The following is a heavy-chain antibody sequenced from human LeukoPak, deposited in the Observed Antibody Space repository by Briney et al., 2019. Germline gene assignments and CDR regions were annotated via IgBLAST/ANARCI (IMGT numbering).Heavy chain of an antibody. CDR3: ARMRTAYPDY. D-gene: IGHD3/OR15-3a*01. V-gene: IGHV4-59*12. Sequence: PSETLSLTCTVSDDSITMYYWTWIRQPPGKGLECIGTIFYSGSTYYNPSLKSRVTISVDTSKNQFSLRLSSVPAADTAVYYCARMRTAYPDYWGQGTLVTVSS. J-gene: IGHJ4*02. CDR2: IFYSGST. CDR1: DDSITMYY.